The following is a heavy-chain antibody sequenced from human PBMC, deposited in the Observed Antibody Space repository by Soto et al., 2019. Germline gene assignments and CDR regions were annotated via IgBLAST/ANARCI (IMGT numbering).Heavy chain of an antibody. CDR2: NYHSGTT. Sequence: SETLSLTCAVSGVTISTYYWSWIRQPPGKGLEWIGYNYHSGTTNYNHSLKSRVTISVDTSKNQFSLRLTSVTAADTAIYYCVREAYIGYGHAIDHWGQGIMVTVSS. V-gene: IGHV4-59*01. J-gene: IGHJ4*02. CDR1: GVTISTYY. D-gene: IGHD5-12*01. CDR3: VREAYIGYGHAIDH.